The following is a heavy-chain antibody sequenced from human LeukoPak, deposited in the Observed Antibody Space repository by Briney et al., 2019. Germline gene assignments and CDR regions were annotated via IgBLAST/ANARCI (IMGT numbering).Heavy chain of an antibody. V-gene: IGHV4-59*11. D-gene: IGHD3-16*01. Sequence: SETLSLTCSVSGGSISGHYWTWIRQPPGKGLEWIGQIHYTGKPDYNPSLKSRITISVDTSKNQVSLQVSAVTAADSAIYYCARFGVDYDMDVWGHGTTVTVFS. CDR1: GGSISGHY. J-gene: IGHJ6*02. CDR2: IHYTGKP. CDR3: ARFGVDYDMDV.